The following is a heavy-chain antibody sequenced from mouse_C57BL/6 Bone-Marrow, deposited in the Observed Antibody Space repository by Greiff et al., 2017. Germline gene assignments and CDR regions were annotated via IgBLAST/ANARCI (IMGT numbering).Heavy chain of an antibody. CDR1: GYTFTSYD. J-gene: IGHJ1*03. Sequence: QVQLKQSGPELVKPGASVKLSCKASGYTFTSYDINWVKQRPGQGLEWIGWIYPRDGSTKYNEKFKGKATLTVDTSSSTAYMELHILTSEDSAVYFCARSGGYYGSSYVWYFDVWGTGTTVTVSS. CDR3: ARSGGYYGSSYVWYFDV. D-gene: IGHD1-1*01. CDR2: IYPRDGST. V-gene: IGHV1-85*01.